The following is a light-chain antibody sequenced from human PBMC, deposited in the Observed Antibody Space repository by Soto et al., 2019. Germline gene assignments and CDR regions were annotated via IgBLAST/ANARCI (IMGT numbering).Light chain of an antibody. CDR2: GAS. CDR3: QQYGSSGT. V-gene: IGKV3-20*01. Sequence: IVLTQSPGTLSLSPVERASLSCRASQSVSNNYLAWYQQKPGQAPRLLIYGASNRATGIPDRFSGSGSGTDFTLTISRLEPEDFAVYYCQQYGSSGTCGQGTKVDIK. CDR1: QSVSNNY. J-gene: IGKJ1*01.